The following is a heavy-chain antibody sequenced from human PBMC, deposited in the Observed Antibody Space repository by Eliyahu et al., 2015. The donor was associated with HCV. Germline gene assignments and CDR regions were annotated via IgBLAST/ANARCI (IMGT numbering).Heavy chain of an antibody. CDR1: GFSFSSYV. D-gene: IGHD2-2*01. V-gene: IGHV3-23*01. Sequence: SGFSFSSYVMYWVRQAPGKGLEWVSGISGGGTSTYYADSVKGRFTISRDNSKNTLYLQMNSLRAEDTAVYYCANSRSFANGMDVWGQGTTVTVSS. CDR2: ISGGGTST. J-gene: IGHJ6*02. CDR3: ANSRSFANGMDV.